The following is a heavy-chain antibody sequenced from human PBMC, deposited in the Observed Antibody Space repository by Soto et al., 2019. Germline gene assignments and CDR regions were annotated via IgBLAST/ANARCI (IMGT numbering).Heavy chain of an antibody. Sequence: SETLSLTCTVSGGSVSSSSYHWIRIRQPPGKGLEWIGAIGDMFDSGNIYYNPSLKSRVTISVDTAKNQFSLKLSSVTAADTAVYYCARGAYCGGDCYRRFWFDPWGQGTLVTVSS. CDR1: GGSVSSSSYH. J-gene: IGHJ5*02. CDR3: ARGAYCGGDCYRRFWFDP. CDR2: MFDSGNI. V-gene: IGHV4-61*01. D-gene: IGHD2-21*02.